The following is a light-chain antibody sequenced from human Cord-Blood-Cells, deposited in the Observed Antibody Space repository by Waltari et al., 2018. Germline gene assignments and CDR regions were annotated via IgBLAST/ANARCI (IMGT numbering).Light chain of an antibody. J-gene: IGLJ3*02. CDR2: DVR. V-gene: IGLV2-14*03. Sequence: QSALTQPASVSGSPGQSITISCTGTRSDGGGYNYVSWYQQHPGKAPKLMIYDVRNRPSGVSNRFSGSKSGNTASLTISGLQAEDEADYYCSSYTSSSTRVFGGGTKLTVL. CDR3: SSYTSSSTRV. CDR1: RSDGGGYNY.